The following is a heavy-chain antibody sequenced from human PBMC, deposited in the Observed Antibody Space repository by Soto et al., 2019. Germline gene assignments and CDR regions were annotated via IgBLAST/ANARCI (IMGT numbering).Heavy chain of an antibody. Sequence: KPSETLSLTCAVSGYSISSDYYWGWIRQPPGKGLEWIGNIYHNGSTYYNPSLKSRVTISVDTSKNQFSLKLSSVTAADTAVYYCARSNYYGSGNYYFNWFDPWGQGTLVTVSS. J-gene: IGHJ5*02. V-gene: IGHV4-38-2*01. CDR2: IYHNGST. D-gene: IGHD3-10*01. CDR3: ARSNYYGSGNYYFNWFDP. CDR1: GYSISSDYY.